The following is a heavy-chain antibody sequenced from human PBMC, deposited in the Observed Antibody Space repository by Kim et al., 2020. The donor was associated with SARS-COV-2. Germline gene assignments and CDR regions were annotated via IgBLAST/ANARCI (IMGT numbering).Heavy chain of an antibody. Sequence: GEIKQMGRTNYNPSLKGRVTISVDTSKNQFSLKLGSVTAADTAVYYCARGRPVLRYFDWLFSLDPFDYWGQGTLVTVSS. CDR2: IKQMGRT. CDR3: ARGRPVLRYFDWLFSLDPFDY. D-gene: IGHD3-9*01. J-gene: IGHJ4*02. V-gene: IGHV4-34*01.